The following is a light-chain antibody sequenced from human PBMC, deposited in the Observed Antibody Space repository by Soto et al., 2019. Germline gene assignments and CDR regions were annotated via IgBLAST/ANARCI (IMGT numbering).Light chain of an antibody. CDR2: GAS. J-gene: IGKJ1*01. Sequence: EIVLTQSPGTLSLSPGERATLSCRASQSVSSSYLAWYQQKPGQAPGRLIYGASSRATGIPDRFSGSGSGTDFTLTISRLEPEDFAVYYCQHYGSSTWTFGQGTNVEIK. V-gene: IGKV3-20*01. CDR3: QHYGSSTWT. CDR1: QSVSSSY.